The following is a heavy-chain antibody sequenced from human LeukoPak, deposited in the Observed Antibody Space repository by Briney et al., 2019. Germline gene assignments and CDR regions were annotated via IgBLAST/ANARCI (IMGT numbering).Heavy chain of an antibody. J-gene: IGHJ6*03. Sequence: SETPSLTCDVSGGSFSGYYWTWIRQPPGKGLEWMGEINHSADPNYNPSLKTRVSISIDTSKNQISLKMRSVTAADTAVYYCARGRNWQTFYHFCMDVWGNGTTVTVSS. V-gene: IGHV4-34*01. CDR3: ARGRNWQTFYHFCMDV. CDR2: INHSADP. D-gene: IGHD1-14*01. CDR1: GGSFSGYY.